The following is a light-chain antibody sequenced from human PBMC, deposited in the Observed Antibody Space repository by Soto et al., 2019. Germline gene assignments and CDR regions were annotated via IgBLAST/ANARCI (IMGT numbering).Light chain of an antibody. Sequence: LLAQSPSTLSLSPGERATLSCRASQSVSTYLAWYQQKPGQSPRLLIYGASNRATGIPARLSGGGSGTDFTLTISSLEPEDSAVYYCQQRHSGWTFGHGTKVDIK. V-gene: IGKV3-11*01. CDR3: QQRHSGWT. CDR1: QSVSTY. CDR2: GAS. J-gene: IGKJ1*01.